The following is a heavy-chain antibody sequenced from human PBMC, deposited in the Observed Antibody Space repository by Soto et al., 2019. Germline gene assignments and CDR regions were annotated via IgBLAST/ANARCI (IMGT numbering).Heavy chain of an antibody. CDR1: GYTFTSYG. J-gene: IGHJ4*02. CDR3: ARDLRQWLVHGGGY. D-gene: IGHD6-19*01. CDR2: ISPYNGNT. Sequence: QVQLVQSGAEVKKPGASVKVSCKASGYTFTSYGISWVRQAPGQGLEWMGWISPYNGNTNYAQKLQGRVTMTTETSTSKGYMELRRLRSDETAVYYCARDLRQWLVHGGGYWGQGTLVTVSS. V-gene: IGHV1-18*01.